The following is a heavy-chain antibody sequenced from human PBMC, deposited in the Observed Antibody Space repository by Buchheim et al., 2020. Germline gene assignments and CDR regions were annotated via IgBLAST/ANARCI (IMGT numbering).Heavy chain of an antibody. D-gene: IGHD3-3*01. CDR3: ARHLELRITIFGVVNPYGMDV. J-gene: IGHJ6*02. CDR2: ISYDGSNK. V-gene: IGHV3-30-3*01. CDR1: GFTFSSYA. Sequence: QVQLVESGGGVVQPGRSLRLSCAASGFTFSSYAMHWVRQAPGKGLEWVAVISYDGSNKYYADSVKGRFTISRDNSKNTLYLQMNSLRAEDTAVYYCARHLELRITIFGVVNPYGMDVWGQGTT.